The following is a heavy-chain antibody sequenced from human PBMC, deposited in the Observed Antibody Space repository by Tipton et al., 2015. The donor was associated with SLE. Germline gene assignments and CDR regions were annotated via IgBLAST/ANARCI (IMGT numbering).Heavy chain of an antibody. Sequence: QVQLVQSGAEVKKPGASVKVSCKASGYTFSSYDINWVRQATGQGLEWMGWMNPNSGNTGYAQKFQGRVTMARSTSISTAYMELSSLRSEDTAVYYCARVRRSGVICPSLGYWGQGTLVTVSS. CDR1: GYTFSSYD. CDR3: ARVRRSGVICPSLGY. CDR2: MNPNSGNT. J-gene: IGHJ4*02. V-gene: IGHV1-8*01. D-gene: IGHD2-15*01.